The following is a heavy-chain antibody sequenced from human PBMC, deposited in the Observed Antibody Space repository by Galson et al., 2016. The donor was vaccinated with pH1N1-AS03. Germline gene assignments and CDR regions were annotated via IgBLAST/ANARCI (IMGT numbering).Heavy chain of an antibody. D-gene: IGHD4/OR15-4a*01. Sequence: SLRLSCAASGFIFSAYSMHWVRQAPGKGPEYVSAISNDGATIYYVDSVKGRFTISRDNSKNTLDLQMSSLRPEDTAVYYRVRNDYENVALQGFYFDYWGQGTLVTVSS. CDR3: VRNDYENVALQGFYFDY. CDR1: GFIFSAYS. CDR2: ISNDGATI. V-gene: IGHV3-64D*08. J-gene: IGHJ4*02.